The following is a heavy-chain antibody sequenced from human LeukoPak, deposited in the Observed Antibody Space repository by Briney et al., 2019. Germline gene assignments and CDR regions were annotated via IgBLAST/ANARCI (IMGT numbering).Heavy chain of an antibody. Sequence: SVTVSRKASPGTLTTYGIAWVRQAPGQKLEWLGWIRTLNGDTKYTQKFQGRVTMTPDTSPSTDSIELRGLRYDETAVFYCATTTAMSVSSLYWGQGTLVTVSS. CDR1: PGTLTTYG. D-gene: IGHD5/OR15-5a*01. J-gene: IGHJ4*02. CDR3: ATTTAMSVSSLY. CDR2: IRTLNGDT. V-gene: IGHV1-18*01.